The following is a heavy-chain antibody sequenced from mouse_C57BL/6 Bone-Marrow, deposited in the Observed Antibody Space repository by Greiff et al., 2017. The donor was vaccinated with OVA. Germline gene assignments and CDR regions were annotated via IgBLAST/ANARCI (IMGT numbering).Heavy chain of an antibody. Sequence: QVQLKQSGAELVRPGASVTLSCKASGYTFTDYEMHWVKQTPVHGLEWIGAIDPETGGTAYNQKFKGKAILTADKSSSTAYMELRSLTSEDSAVYYCTREPTVVERLFDYWGQGTTLTVSS. V-gene: IGHV1-15*01. CDR1: GYTFTDYE. D-gene: IGHD1-1*01. CDR2: IDPETGGT. CDR3: TREPTVVERLFDY. J-gene: IGHJ2*01.